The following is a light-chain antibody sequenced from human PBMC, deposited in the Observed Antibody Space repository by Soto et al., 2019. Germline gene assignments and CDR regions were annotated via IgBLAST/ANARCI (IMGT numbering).Light chain of an antibody. CDR2: ETN. J-gene: IGLJ2*01. CDR3: LLCYSHGVV. Sequence: QAVVTQEPSLTVSPGGTVTLTCAASTGTVTTGHYSCWYQQKPGQAPRTLIYETNKKHSWTPDRFSGSLIGGRAALTLSGAHPDAEADYYCLLCYSHGVVFGGGTKLTVL. CDR1: TGTVTTGHY. V-gene: IGLV7-46*01.